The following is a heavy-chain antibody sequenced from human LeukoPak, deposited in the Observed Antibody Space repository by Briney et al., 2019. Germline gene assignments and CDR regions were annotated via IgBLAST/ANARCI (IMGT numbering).Heavy chain of an antibody. Sequence: ASVKVSCKASGYTFTSYGISWVRQAPGQGLEWMGWISAYNGNTNYAQKLQGRVTMTTDTSTSTAYMELRSLRSDDTAVYYCARTPRGSSWSPFDYWGQGTLVTVSS. V-gene: IGHV1-18*01. D-gene: IGHD6-13*01. J-gene: IGHJ4*02. CDR1: GYTFTSYG. CDR3: ARTPRGSSWSPFDY. CDR2: ISAYNGNT.